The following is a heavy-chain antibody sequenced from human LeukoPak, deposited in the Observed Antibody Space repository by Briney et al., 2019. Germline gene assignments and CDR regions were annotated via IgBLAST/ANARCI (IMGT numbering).Heavy chain of an antibody. CDR3: ARAGARSGYTGGFFGY. Sequence: GGSLRLSCAASGFTFSSYEMNWVRQAPGKGLEWVSYISSSGSTIYYADSVKGRFTIPRDNAKNSLYLQMNSLRAEDTAVYYCARAGARSGYTGGFFGYWGQGTLVTVSS. D-gene: IGHD3-22*01. V-gene: IGHV3-48*03. CDR2: ISSSGSTI. CDR1: GFTFSSYE. J-gene: IGHJ4*02.